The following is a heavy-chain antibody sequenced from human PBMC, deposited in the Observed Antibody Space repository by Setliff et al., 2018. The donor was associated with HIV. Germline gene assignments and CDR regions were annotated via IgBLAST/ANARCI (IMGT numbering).Heavy chain of an antibody. Sequence: SETLSLTCTVSGDSISSYSWNWIRQSPGKGLEWVGYIFHGGSTYYKPSLKSRVTISVDTSKNQFSLKLRSVTAADTAVYYCARSPYDYVWGSYRAFDYWGQGTLVTVSS. V-gene: IGHV4-4*09. D-gene: IGHD3-16*02. CDR3: ARSPYDYVWGSYRAFDY. CDR2: IFHGGST. CDR1: GDSISSYS. J-gene: IGHJ4*02.